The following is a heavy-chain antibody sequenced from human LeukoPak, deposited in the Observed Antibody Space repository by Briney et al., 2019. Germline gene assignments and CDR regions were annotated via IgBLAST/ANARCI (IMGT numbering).Heavy chain of an antibody. V-gene: IGHV1-2*02. CDR1: GYMVSGYY. J-gene: IGHJ4*02. D-gene: IGHD2-2*01. CDR2: LRGDTGDT. CDR3: ARVRDNACGY. Sequence: ASVTVSCKTSGYMVSGYYMHWVRQAPGQGLEWMGWLRGDTGDTDSPQKFKGRVTMTRDTATNTAYMQLSRLTYDDTAMYFCARVRDNACGYWGQGTLVTVSS.